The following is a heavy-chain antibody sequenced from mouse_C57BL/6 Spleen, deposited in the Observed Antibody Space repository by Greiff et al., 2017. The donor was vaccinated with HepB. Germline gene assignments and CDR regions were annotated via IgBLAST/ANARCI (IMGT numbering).Heavy chain of an antibody. CDR2: IDPENGDT. CDR1: GFNIKDDY. Sequence: EVQLQQSGAELVRPGASVKLSCTASGFNIKDDYMHWVKQRPEQGLEWIGWIDPENGDTEYASKFQGKATITADTSSNTAYLQLSSLTSEDTAVYYCTARARVTPAWFAYWGQGTLVTVSA. J-gene: IGHJ3*01. D-gene: IGHD2-2*01. CDR3: TARARVTPAWFAY. V-gene: IGHV14-4*01.